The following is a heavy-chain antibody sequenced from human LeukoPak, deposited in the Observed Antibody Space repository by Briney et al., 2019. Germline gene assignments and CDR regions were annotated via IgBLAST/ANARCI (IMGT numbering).Heavy chain of an antibody. CDR1: GLRFRSYA. Sequence: PGGSLRLSCVASGLRFRSYAMNWVRQAPGKGLECISTISDDSSFTYYADSVKGRSAISRDDSKNTLYLQMNNLKVEDTAVYYCAKDPYSGYYYDSSGYREYFQHWGQGTLVTVSS. CDR2: ISDDSSFT. V-gene: IGHV3-23*01. J-gene: IGHJ1*01. CDR3: AKDPYSGYYYDSSGYREYFQH. D-gene: IGHD3-22*01.